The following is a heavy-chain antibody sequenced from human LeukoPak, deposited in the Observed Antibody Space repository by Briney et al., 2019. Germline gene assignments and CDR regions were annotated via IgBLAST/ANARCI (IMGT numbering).Heavy chain of an antibody. CDR3: ARDSIHRRTTPFDY. CDR2: INHSGST. J-gene: IGHJ4*02. Sequence: SETLSLTCTVSDYSISTGFYWGWIRQPPGKGLEWIGNINHSGSTYYNPSLKSRLTISIDTSKNQFSLKLRSVTVADTAVYYCARDSIHRRTTPFDYWGQGTLLTVSS. CDR1: DYSISTGFY. V-gene: IGHV4-38-2*02. D-gene: IGHD1-7*01.